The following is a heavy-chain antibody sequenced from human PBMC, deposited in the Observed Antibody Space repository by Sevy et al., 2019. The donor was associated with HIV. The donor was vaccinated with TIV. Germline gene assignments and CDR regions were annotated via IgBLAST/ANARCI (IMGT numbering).Heavy chain of an antibody. J-gene: IGHJ6*02. CDR2: INPKSGAT. CDR3: ARESYDFWTGPVDYDYGMDV. Sequence: ASVKVSCKASGYTFSDSGYYVHWVRQAPGQGLEWMGWINPKSGATNYAQKFQGRVTMTRDTSVSTANMELTRLTSDYTAVYYCARESYDFWTGPVDYDYGMDVWGQGTTVTVSS. D-gene: IGHD3-3*01. CDR1: GYTFSDSGYY. V-gene: IGHV1-2*02.